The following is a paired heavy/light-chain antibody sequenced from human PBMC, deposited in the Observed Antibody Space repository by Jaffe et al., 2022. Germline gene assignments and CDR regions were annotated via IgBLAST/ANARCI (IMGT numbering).Heavy chain of an antibody. V-gene: IGHV3-23*01. D-gene: IGHD4-17*01. J-gene: IGHJ6*03. CDR1: GFTFRNYA. CDR3: AKNGGDYVGASDYYIDV. CDR2: IRNSGSDT. Sequence: EVQLLESGGGLVQPGGSLRLSCAASGFTFRNYAMTWVRQTPGKGLEWVSAIRNSGSDTYYADSVKGRFTISRDNSKNTLCLQMDSLRAEDTAVYYCAKNGGDYVGASDYYIDVWGKGTTVTVSS.
Light chain of an antibody. V-gene: IGKV3-20*01. CDR3: QQYGYSPHT. J-gene: IGKJ2*01. CDR2: GAS. Sequence: EIVLTQSPGTLSLSPGERVTLSCRPSQSVSGSYLAWYQQKPGQAPRLLIYGASRRATGIPDRFSGSGSGADFTLTISRLEPEDFAVYYCQQYGYSPHTFGQGTNLEIK. CDR1: QSVSGSY.